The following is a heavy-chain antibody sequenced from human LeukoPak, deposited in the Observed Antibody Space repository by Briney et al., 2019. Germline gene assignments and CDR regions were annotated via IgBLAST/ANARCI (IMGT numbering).Heavy chain of an antibody. V-gene: IGHV3-30-3*01. CDR1: GFTSSSYA. Sequence: GRSLTLSCAASGFTSSSYAMHWVRQAPGKGLEWVAFISRDGSKKNYADSVEGRFTISRDNSKNTLYLQMNSLRAEDTAVYYCARGDDSSGYYPIPGYWGQGTLVTVSS. CDR3: ARGDDSSGYYPIPGY. D-gene: IGHD3-22*01. CDR2: ISRDGSKK. J-gene: IGHJ4*02.